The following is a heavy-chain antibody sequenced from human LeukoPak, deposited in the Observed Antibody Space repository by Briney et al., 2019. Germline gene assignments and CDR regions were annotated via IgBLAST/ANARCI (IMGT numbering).Heavy chain of an antibody. CDR1: GFTVSSNY. D-gene: IGHD6-19*01. CDR2: IYSGGNT. J-gene: IGHJ2*01. CDR3: ARGIGVSSGCFDL. V-gene: IGHV3-53*01. Sequence: GGSVRLSCAASGFTVSSNYMSWVRQAPGKGLEWVSGIYSGGNTYYAGSVKGRYTISRDISKDMLYLQMNSLRAEDTAVYYCARGIGVSSGCFDLWGRGTLVTVHS.